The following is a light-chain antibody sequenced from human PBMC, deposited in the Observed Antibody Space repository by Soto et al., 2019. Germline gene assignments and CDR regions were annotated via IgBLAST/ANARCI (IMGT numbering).Light chain of an antibody. V-gene: IGKV3-20*01. Sequence: ENVLTQSPGTLSLSPGERATLSCRASQSVSSNLAWYQQKPGQAPRLLIYGASTRATGIPDRFSGSGSGTDFTLIISRLEPGDFAVYYCHQYGSSITFGQGTRLEIK. CDR2: GAS. CDR1: QSVSSN. J-gene: IGKJ5*01. CDR3: HQYGSSIT.